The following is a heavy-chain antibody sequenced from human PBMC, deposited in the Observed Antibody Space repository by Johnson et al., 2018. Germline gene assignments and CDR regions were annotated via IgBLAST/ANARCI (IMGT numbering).Heavy chain of an antibody. V-gene: IGHV3-53*01. D-gene: IGHD3-10*01. J-gene: IGHJ3*02. CDR1: GFTVSSNY. CDR2: IYSGGST. Sequence: VQLVQSGGGLIQPGGSLRLSCAASGFTVSSNYMSWVRQAPGKGLEWVSVIYSGGSTYYADSVKGRFTISRDNSKNTLYLQMNSLRGEDTAVYYCAREGGSLWFGEYDALDIWGQGTMVTVSS. CDR3: AREGGSLWFGEYDALDI.